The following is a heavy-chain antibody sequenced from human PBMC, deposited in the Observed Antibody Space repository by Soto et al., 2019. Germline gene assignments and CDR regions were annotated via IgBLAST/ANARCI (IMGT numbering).Heavy chain of an antibody. V-gene: IGHV4-39*07. Sequence: PSETLSLTCTVSGGSIGSSSYYWGWIRQPPGKGLEWIGSIYYSGSTYYNPSLKSRVTISVDTSKNQFSLKLSSVTAADTAVYYCARGANDFWSGYSTYYYYYMDVWGKGTTVTVSS. D-gene: IGHD3-3*01. CDR3: ARGANDFWSGYSTYYYYYMDV. CDR2: IYYSGST. CDR1: GGSIGSSSYY. J-gene: IGHJ6*03.